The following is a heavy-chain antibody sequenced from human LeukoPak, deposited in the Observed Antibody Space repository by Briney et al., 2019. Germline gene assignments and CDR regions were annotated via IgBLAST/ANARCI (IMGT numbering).Heavy chain of an antibody. V-gene: IGHV3-23*01. CDR3: ATDYTPYVGASAD. J-gene: IGHJ4*02. Sequence: GGSLRLSCAASGLTFSSYAMSWVRQTPGKGLEWVSTITESGDNTHYTESVKGRFTFSRDNSRNTMYLQMNSLRAEDTAIYYCATDYTPYVGASADWGQGTLVTASS. CDR2: ITESGDNT. D-gene: IGHD1-26*01. CDR1: GLTFSSYA.